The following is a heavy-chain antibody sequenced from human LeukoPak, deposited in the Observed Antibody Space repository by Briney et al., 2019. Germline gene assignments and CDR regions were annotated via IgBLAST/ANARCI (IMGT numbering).Heavy chain of an antibody. Sequence: PSQTLSLTCTVSGGSISSGSYYWSWIRQPAGKGLEWIGRIYTSGSTNYNPSLKSRVTISVDTSKNQFSLKLSSVTAADTAVYYCARGRSGYYRRAFDIWGQGTMVTVSS. CDR3: ARGRSGYYRRAFDI. CDR1: GGSISSGSYY. CDR2: IYTSGST. J-gene: IGHJ3*02. D-gene: IGHD3-22*01. V-gene: IGHV4-61*02.